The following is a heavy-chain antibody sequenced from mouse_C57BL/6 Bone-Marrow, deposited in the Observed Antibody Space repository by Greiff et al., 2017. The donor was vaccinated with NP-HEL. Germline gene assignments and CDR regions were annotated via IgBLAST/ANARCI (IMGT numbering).Heavy chain of an antibody. CDR2: IWGGGST. J-gene: IGHJ3*01. Sequence: VQLVASVPGLVAPSQSLSLTCPFSGFSLTRYGVHCVRPPPGTGLAWLGVIWGGGSTNYNSALMSRLSLSKDNSKSQVFLKMNSLQTDDTAMYYCATYGPWFAYWGQGTLVTVSA. D-gene: IGHD1-1*02. V-gene: IGHV2-9*01. CDR3: ATYGPWFAY. CDR1: GFSLTRYG.